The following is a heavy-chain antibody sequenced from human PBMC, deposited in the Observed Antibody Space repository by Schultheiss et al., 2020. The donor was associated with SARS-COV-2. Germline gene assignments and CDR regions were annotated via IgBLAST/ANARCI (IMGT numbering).Heavy chain of an antibody. CDR1: GGTFSSYS. V-gene: IGHV1-69*13. D-gene: IGHD4-23*01. J-gene: IGHJ3*02. CDR3: ARCFPPGYGGKGYAFDI. CDR2: IIPIFGTA. Sequence: SVKVSCKASGGTFSSYSISWVRQAPGQGLEWMGGIIPIFGTANYAQKFQGRVTITADESTSTAYMELSSLRSEDTAVYYCARCFPPGYGGKGYAFDIWGQGTMVTVSS.